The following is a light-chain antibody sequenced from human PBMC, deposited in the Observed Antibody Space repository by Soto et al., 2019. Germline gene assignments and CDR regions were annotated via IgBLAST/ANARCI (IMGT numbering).Light chain of an antibody. J-gene: IGLJ2*01. CDR1: SSNIGAGYD. CDR2: GNS. Sequence: QSVLTQPPSVSGAPGQRVTISCTGSSSNIGAGYDVHWYQQLPGTAPKLLIYGNSNRPSGVPDRFSGPKSGTSASLAITGLQAEDEADYDCQSYDSSLSGRVVFGGGTKLTVL. V-gene: IGLV1-40*01. CDR3: QSYDSSLSGRVV.